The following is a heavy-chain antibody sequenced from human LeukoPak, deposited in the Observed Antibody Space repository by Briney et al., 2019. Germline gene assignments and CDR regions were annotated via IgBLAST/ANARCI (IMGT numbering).Heavy chain of an antibody. V-gene: IGHV3-23*01. CDR1: GFTFSSYA. CDR3: ATAGGFYSDY. J-gene: IGHJ4*02. CDR2: ISGSGGST. D-gene: IGHD1-1*01. Sequence: PGGSLRLSCAASGFTFSSYAMSWFRQAPGEGLEWVSGISGSGGSTSYADSVRGRFTISRDNSKNTLYVQMNSLRAEDTAVYYCATAGGFYSDYWGQGTLVTVSS.